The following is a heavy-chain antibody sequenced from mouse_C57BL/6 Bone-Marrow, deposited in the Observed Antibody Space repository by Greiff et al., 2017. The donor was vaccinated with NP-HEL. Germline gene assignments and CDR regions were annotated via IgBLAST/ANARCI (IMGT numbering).Heavy chain of an antibody. V-gene: IGHV1-69*01. D-gene: IGHD2-4*01. J-gene: IGHJ1*03. CDR2: LDPSDRYT. Sequence: QVQLQQPGAELVMPGASVKLSCKASGYTFTSYWMPWVKPRPGQGLAWIGELDPSDRYTNYNQKFKGKSTLTVDKSSSTAYMQLSSLTSEDSAVYYGVYYDYDGYFDVWGTGTTVTGSA. CDR1: GYTFTSYW. CDR3: VYYDYDGYFDV.